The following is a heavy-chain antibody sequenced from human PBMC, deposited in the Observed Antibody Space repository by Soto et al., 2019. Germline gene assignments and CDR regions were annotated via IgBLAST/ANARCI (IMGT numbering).Heavy chain of an antibody. CDR2: ISGNGGST. CDR1: GFTFSSYA. D-gene: IGHD2-15*01. V-gene: IGHV3-23*01. CDR3: AKQGDCSGGSCYLTRVYYYYGMDV. J-gene: IGHJ6*02. Sequence: GGSLRLSCAASGFTFSSYAMSWVRQAPGKGLEWVSAISGNGGSTYYADSVKGRFTISRDNSKNTLYLQMNSLRAEDTAVYYCAKQGDCSGGSCYLTRVYYYYGMDVWGQGTTVTVSS.